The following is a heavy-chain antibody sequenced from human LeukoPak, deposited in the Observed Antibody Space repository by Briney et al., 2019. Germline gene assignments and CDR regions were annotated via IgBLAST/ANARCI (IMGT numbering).Heavy chain of an antibody. D-gene: IGHD4-23*01. CDR1: GGSISSYY. J-gene: IGHJ6*03. Sequence: SETLSLTCTVSGGSISSYYWSWIGQPPGKGLECIGYIYYSGSTNYNPSLKSRVTISVDTSKIQFSLKLSSVTAADTAVYYCARGDYGGHNPPPYYYYMDVWGKGTTVTISS. CDR2: IYYSGST. V-gene: IGHV4-59*01. CDR3: ARGDYGGHNPPPYYYYMDV.